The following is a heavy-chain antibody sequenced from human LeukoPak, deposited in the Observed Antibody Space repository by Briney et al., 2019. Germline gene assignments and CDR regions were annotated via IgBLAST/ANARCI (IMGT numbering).Heavy chain of an antibody. V-gene: IGHV3-21*01. D-gene: IGHD3-3*01. CDR2: ISSSSSYI. CDR1: GFTFSSYS. Sequence: GGSLRLSCAASGFTFSSYSMNWVRQAPGKGLEWVSSISSSSSYIYYADSVKGRFTISRDNAKNSLYLQMNSLRAEDTAMYYCAAESASRTTIFGVVMGAFDIWGQGTMVTVSS. CDR3: AAESASRTTIFGVVMGAFDI. J-gene: IGHJ3*02.